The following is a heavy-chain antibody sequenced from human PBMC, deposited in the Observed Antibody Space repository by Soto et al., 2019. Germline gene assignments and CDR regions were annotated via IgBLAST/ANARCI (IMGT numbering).Heavy chain of an antibody. Sequence: GASVKVSSKASGYAFSDYDIHWVRQAPGQGLEWMGYINPQSRGTKYDHKCQDRVTMTTDKAKITVYMALRILTSKDPAVYYCARDRVPSPAGVDSFDVSGQGTLDSVS. J-gene: IGHJ3*01. CDR3: ARDRVPSPAGVDSFDV. CDR2: INPQSRGT. V-gene: IGHV1-2*07. CDR1: GYAFSDYD. D-gene: IGHD2-2*01.